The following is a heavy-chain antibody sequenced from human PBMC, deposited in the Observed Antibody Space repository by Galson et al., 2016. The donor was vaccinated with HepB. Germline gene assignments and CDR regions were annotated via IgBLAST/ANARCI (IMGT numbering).Heavy chain of an antibody. Sequence: SLRLSCAASGFTVGSYYMSWVRQAPGKGLEWVSVIYSSGTTKSADSLKGRFTISRDNSKNSVFLQLTNSTVEDTAVYYCARDRAGYFDLWGRGTLVTVSS. CDR3: ARDRAGYFDL. CDR1: GFTVGSYY. V-gene: IGHV3-53*01. CDR2: IYSSGTT. J-gene: IGHJ2*01. D-gene: IGHD6-19*01.